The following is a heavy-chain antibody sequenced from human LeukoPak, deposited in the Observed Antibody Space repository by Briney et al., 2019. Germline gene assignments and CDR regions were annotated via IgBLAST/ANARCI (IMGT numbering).Heavy chain of an antibody. CDR2: ISSSGSTI. D-gene: IGHD2-15*01. V-gene: IGHV3-11*01. J-gene: IGHJ4*02. Sequence: GGSLRLSCAASGFTFSDYYMSWIRQAPGKGLEWVSYISSSGSTIYYADSVKGRFTISRDNAKNSLYLQMNSLRAEDTAVYYCARDSCSGGSCLTISYFDYWGQGTLVTVSS. CDR3: ARDSCSGGSCLTISYFDY. CDR1: GFTFSDYY.